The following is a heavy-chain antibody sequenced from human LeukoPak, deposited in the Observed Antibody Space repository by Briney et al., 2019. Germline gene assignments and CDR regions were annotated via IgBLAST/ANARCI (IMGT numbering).Heavy chain of an antibody. D-gene: IGHD3-22*01. CDR2: INPNSGGT. Sequence: ASVKVSCKASGYTFTGYYMHWVRRAPGQGLEWMGWINPNSGGTNYAQKFQGRVTMTRDTSISTAYMELSRLRSDDTAVYYCARDLLSGDSSAFEDYWGQGTLVTVSS. V-gene: IGHV1-2*02. CDR1: GYTFTGYY. J-gene: IGHJ4*02. CDR3: ARDLLSGDSSAFEDY.